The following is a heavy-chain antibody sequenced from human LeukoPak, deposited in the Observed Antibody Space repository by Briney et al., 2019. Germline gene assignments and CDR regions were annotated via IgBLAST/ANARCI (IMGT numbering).Heavy chain of an antibody. CDR3: ARALSA. J-gene: IGHJ4*02. CDR2: IKEDGSEI. V-gene: IGHV3-7*03. D-gene: IGHD3-3*01. CDR1: GFTFNNYW. Sequence: GGSLRLSCAASGFTFNNYWMHWVRQAPGKGLEWVANIKEDGSEIYYVDSVKGRFSISRDNAKNSLFLQMNSLRAEDTAVYYCARALSAWGQGTLVTASS.